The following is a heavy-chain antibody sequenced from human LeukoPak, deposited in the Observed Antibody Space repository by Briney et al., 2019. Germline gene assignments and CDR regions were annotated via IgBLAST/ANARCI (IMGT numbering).Heavy chain of an antibody. CDR3: ARDWGGYGLDV. D-gene: IGHD3-16*01. Sequence: GGSLRLSSAASGFAFYDYSMNCVPQAPRKGLEWVSTSRSRSSDIYYADSVRGRLTISRDNAQNSLYLQMNSLRVEDSAVYYCARDWGGYGLDVWGQGTTVTVSS. J-gene: IGHJ6*02. CDR1: GFAFYDYS. CDR2: SRSRSSDI. V-gene: IGHV3-21*01.